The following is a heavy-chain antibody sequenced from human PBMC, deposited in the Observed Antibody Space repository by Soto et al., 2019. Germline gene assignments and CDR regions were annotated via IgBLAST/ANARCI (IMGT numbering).Heavy chain of an antibody. Sequence: PGGSLRLSCAASGFSFSNSAMTWVRQAPGKGLEWVSAISASGGTTYYADSVKGRFTISRDNSKSTLYLQLNSLRAEDTAVYYCAKDRDYDTSGYYFVYWGQGTLVTVSS. CDR2: ISASGGTT. D-gene: IGHD3-22*01. CDR3: AKDRDYDTSGYYFVY. J-gene: IGHJ4*02. V-gene: IGHV3-23*01. CDR1: GFSFSNSA.